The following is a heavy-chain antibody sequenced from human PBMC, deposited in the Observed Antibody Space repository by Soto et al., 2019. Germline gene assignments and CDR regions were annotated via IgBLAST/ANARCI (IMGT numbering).Heavy chain of an antibody. Sequence: QVQLVESGGGVVQPGRSLRLSCAASGFTFSSYGMHWVRQAPGKGLEWVAVISYDGSNKYYADSVKGRFTISRDNSKNTLYLQMNSLRAEDTAVYYCAKGRIWFGELGYYYGMDVWGQGTTVTVSS. CDR1: GFTFSSYG. J-gene: IGHJ6*02. V-gene: IGHV3-30*18. CDR3: AKGRIWFGELGYYYGMDV. CDR2: ISYDGSNK. D-gene: IGHD3-10*01.